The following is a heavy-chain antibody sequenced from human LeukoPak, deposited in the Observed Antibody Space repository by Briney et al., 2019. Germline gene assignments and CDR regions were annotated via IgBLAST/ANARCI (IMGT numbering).Heavy chain of an antibody. V-gene: IGHV4-59*01. D-gene: IGHD3-10*01. CDR2: IYYSGST. CDR3: ARAGRFRELLDFDY. Sequence: SETLSLTCTVSGGSISSYYWSWIRQPPGKGLEWIGYIYYSGSTNYNPSLKSRVTISVDTSKNQFSLKLSSVTAADTAVYYCARAGRFRELLDFDYWGQGTLVTVSS. CDR1: GGSISSYY. J-gene: IGHJ4*02.